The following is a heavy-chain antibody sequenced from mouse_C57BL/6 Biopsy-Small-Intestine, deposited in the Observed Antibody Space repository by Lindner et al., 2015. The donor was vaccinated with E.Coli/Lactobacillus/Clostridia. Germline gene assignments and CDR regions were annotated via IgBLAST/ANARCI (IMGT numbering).Heavy chain of an antibody. CDR1: GFSFTGYY. CDR3: ARSYFGYYYTMDY. J-gene: IGHJ4*01. D-gene: IGHD2-9*01. V-gene: IGHV1-42*01. CDR2: INPSTGDT. Sequence: VQLQESGPELVKPGASVKISCKTSGFSFTGYYMHWVKQSPEKSLEWIGEINPSTGDTTYDQKFKAKATLTVDKSSSTAYMQLKSLTSEDSAVYYCARSYFGYYYTMDYWGQGTSVTVSS.